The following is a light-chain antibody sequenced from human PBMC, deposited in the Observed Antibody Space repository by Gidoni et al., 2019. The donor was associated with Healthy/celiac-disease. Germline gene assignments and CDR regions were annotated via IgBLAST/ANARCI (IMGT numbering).Light chain of an antibody. J-gene: IGKJ1*01. CDR2: DAS. CDR1: QSVSSD. V-gene: IGKV3-11*01. Sequence: DIVLTQSPATLSLSPGERATLSCRASQSVSSDLAWYQQKPGQAPRLLIYDASNRATGIPARLSGSGSGTDFTLTISSLEPEDFAVYYCQQRSNWPPTFGQGTKVEIK. CDR3: QQRSNWPPT.